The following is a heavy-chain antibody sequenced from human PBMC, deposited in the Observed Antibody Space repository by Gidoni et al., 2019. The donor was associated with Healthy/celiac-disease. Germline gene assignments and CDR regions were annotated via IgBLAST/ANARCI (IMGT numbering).Heavy chain of an antibody. CDR1: GFTFSSYS. J-gene: IGHJ4*02. D-gene: IGHD2-2*01. V-gene: IGHV3-21*01. CDR2: ISSSSSYI. CDR3: ARETGGIVVVPAAYDY. Sequence: EVQLVESGGGLVKPGGSLRLSCAASGFTFSSYSMTWVRQAPGKGLEWVSSISSSSSYIYYADSVKGRFTISRDNAKNSLYLQMNSLRAEDTAVYYCARETGGIVVVPAAYDYWGQGTLVTVSS.